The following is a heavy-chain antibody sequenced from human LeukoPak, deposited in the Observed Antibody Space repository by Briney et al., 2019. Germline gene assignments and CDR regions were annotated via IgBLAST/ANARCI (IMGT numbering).Heavy chain of an antibody. J-gene: IGHJ4*02. CDR1: GLIFETYG. CDR2: ISKDGSNT. Sequence: GRSLRLSSEVSGLIFETYGMHWVRQAPGKGLEWVGVISKDGSNTYYGDSVKGRFTISRDNTNNTLSLQMNGLTTEDTGVYFCVKGRRGSSYVHYFDSWGQGTLVTVSS. V-gene: IGHV3-30*18. CDR3: VKGRRGSSYVHYFDS. D-gene: IGHD5-18*01.